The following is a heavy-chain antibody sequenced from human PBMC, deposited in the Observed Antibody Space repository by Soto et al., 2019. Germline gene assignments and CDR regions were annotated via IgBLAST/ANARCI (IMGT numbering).Heavy chain of an antibody. CDR1: GGSFSGYY. D-gene: IGHD4-4*01. V-gene: IGHV4-34*01. Sequence: SETLSLTCAVYGGSFSGYYWSWIRQPPGKGLEWIGEINHSGSTNYNPSLKSRVTISVDTSKNQFSLKLSSVTAADTAVYYCARGPRTTVTYYYYYYGMDVWGQGTTVTVSS. J-gene: IGHJ6*02. CDR3: ARGPRTTVTYYYYYYGMDV. CDR2: INHSGST.